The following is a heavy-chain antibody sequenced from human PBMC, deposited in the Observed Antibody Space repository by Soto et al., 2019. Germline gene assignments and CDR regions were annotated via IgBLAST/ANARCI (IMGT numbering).Heavy chain of an antibody. V-gene: IGHV1-69*01. D-gene: IGHD2-21*02. CDR1: GGTFSSYA. CDR2: IIPIFGTA. CDR3: ARDKAYCGGDCYSFYYYYGMDV. J-gene: IGHJ6*02. Sequence: QVQLVQSGAEVKKPGSSVKVSCKASGGTFSSYAISWVRQAPGQGLEWMGGIIPIFGTANYAQKFQGRVTITADESTSTAYMELSSLRSEDTAVYYCARDKAYCGGDCYSFYYYYGMDVWGQGTTVTVSS.